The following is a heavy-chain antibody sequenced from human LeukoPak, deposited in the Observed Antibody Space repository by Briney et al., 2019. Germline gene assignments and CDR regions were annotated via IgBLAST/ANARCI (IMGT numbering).Heavy chain of an antibody. D-gene: IGHD3-10*01. Sequence: SETLSLTCAVYGGSFSGYYWSWIRQPPGKGLEWIGEINHSGSTNYNPSLKSRVTISVDTSKNQFSLKLSSVTAADTAVYYCARGPARKPPYYYGSGRSNYFDYWGQGTLVTVS. V-gene: IGHV4-34*01. CDR1: GGSFSGYY. CDR2: INHSGST. J-gene: IGHJ4*02. CDR3: ARGPARKPPYYYGSGRSNYFDY.